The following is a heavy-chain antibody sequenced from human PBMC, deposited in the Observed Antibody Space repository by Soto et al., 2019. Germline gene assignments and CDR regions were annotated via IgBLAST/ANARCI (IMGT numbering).Heavy chain of an antibody. D-gene: IGHD3-10*01. CDR2: IIPIFGTA. CDR1: GGTFSSYA. Sequence: SVKVSCKASGGTFSSYAISWVRQAPGQGLEWMGGIIPIFGTANYAQKFQGRVTITADESTSTAYMELSSLRSEDTAVYYCARDYYGSGSYARPPYYYYYYMDVWGKGTTVTVSS. J-gene: IGHJ6*03. CDR3: ARDYYGSGSYARPPYYYYYYMDV. V-gene: IGHV1-69*13.